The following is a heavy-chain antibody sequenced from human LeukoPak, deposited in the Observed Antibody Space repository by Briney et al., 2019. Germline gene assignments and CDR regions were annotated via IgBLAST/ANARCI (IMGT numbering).Heavy chain of an antibody. Sequence: SETLSLTCAVYGGSFSGYYWSWIRQPPGKGLEWIGEINHSGSTNYNPSLKSRVTISVDTSKNQFSLKLSSVTAADTAVYYCARDPLPLKYSSSSLANWFDPWGQGTLVTVSS. D-gene: IGHD6-6*01. V-gene: IGHV4-34*01. CDR3: ARDPLPLKYSSSSLANWFDP. CDR2: INHSGST. J-gene: IGHJ5*02. CDR1: GGSFSGYY.